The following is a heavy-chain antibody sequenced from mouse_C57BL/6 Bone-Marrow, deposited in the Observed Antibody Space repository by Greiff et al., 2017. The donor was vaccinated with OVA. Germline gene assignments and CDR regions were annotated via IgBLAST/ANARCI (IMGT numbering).Heavy chain of an antibody. CDR3: AYYGTFDY. D-gene: IGHD1-1*01. CDR1: GYTFTSYW. J-gene: IGHJ2*01. Sequence: VQLQQSGAELVKPGASVKLSCKASGYTFTSYWMQWVKQRPGQGLEWIGEIDPSDSYTNYNQKFKGKATLTVDTSSSTAYMQLSSLTSEDSAVYYCAYYGTFDYWGQGTTLTVSS. CDR2: IDPSDSYT. V-gene: IGHV1-50*01.